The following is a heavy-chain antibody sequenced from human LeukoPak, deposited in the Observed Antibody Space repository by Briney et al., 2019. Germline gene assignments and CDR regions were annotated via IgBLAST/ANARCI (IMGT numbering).Heavy chain of an antibody. CDR3: ARDTLGIAAARPDY. Sequence: GGSLRLSCAASGFTFSSYALHWVRQAPGKGLEWVAVISYDGSNKYYADSVKGRFTISRDNSKNTLYLQMNSLRAEDTAVYYCARDTLGIAAARPDYWGQGTLVTVSS. CDR2: ISYDGSNK. D-gene: IGHD6-13*01. CDR1: GFTFSSYA. J-gene: IGHJ4*02. V-gene: IGHV3-30-3*01.